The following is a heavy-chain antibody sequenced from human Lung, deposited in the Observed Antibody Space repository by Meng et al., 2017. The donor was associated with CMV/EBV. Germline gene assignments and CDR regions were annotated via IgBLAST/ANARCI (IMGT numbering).Heavy chain of an antibody. CDR3: ARTNYGSGGGFDY. V-gene: IGHV1-8*03. D-gene: IGHD3-10*01. J-gene: IGHJ4*02. CDR2: MSPNSGNT. CDR1: GYTCTSYD. Sequence: NASGYTCTSYDINWGRQDTGQGLELMGWMSPNSGNTGYAQQFQGRVTITRHTAISTAYMELSSLRSEDTAVYYCARTNYGSGGGFDYWGQGTLVTVSS.